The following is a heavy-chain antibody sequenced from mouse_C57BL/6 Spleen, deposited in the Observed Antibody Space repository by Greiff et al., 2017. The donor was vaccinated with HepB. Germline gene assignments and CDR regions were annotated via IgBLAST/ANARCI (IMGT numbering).Heavy chain of an antibody. CDR1: GYTFTSYW. V-gene: IGHV1-5*01. D-gene: IGHD2-5*01. Sequence: VQLQQSGTVLARPGASVKMSCKTSGYTFTSYWMHWVKQRPGQGLEWIGAIYPGNSDTSYNQKFKGKAKLTAVTSASTAYMELSSLTNEDSAVYYCTRKGPGNYSKHTILYYYAMDYWGQGTSVTVSS. CDR2: IYPGNSDT. CDR3: TRKGPGNYSKHTILYYYAMDY. J-gene: IGHJ4*01.